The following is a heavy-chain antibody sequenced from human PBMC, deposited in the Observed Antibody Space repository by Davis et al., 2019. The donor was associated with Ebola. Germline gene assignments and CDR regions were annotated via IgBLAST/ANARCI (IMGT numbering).Heavy chain of an antibody. CDR2: ISYDGSNK. CDR1: GFTFSSYA. D-gene: IGHD3-10*01. CDR3: ASEGVILFRGLLLPKY. V-gene: IGHV3-30*04. Sequence: GESLKISCAASGFTFSSYAMHWVRQAPGKGLEWVAVISYDGSNKYYADSVKGRFTISRDNSKNTLYLQMNSLRVEDTAVYYCASEGVILFRGLLLPKYWGQGTLVTVSS. J-gene: IGHJ4*02.